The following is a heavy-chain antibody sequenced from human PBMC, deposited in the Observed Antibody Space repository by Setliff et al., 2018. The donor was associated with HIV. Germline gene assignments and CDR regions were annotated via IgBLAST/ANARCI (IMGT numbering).Heavy chain of an antibody. D-gene: IGHD4-17*01. Sequence: SETLSLTCTVSGGSIISGDHYWSWIRQPPGKGLEWIDYIYYSGSTYYNPSLTRRVTISLDTSNNQFSLNLNSVTAADTAIYYCARQPGDYGDNWFDPWGRGTLVTVSS. V-gene: IGHV4-30-4*08. CDR1: GGSIISGDHY. CDR2: IYYSGST. J-gene: IGHJ5*02. CDR3: ARQPGDYGDNWFDP.